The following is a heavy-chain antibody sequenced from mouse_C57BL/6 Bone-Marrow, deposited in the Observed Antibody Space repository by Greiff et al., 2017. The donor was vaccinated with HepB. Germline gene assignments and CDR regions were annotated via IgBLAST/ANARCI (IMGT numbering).Heavy chain of an antibody. CDR3: AINYYGSSYKDY. V-gene: IGHV1-82*01. Sequence: VKLMESGPELVKPGASVKISCKASGYAFSSSWMNWVKQRPGKGLEWIGRIYPGDGDTNYNGKFKGKATLTADKSSSTAYMQLSSLTSEDSAVYFCAINYYGSSYKDYWGQGTTLTVSS. CDR1: GYAFSSSW. D-gene: IGHD1-1*01. CDR2: IYPGDGDT. J-gene: IGHJ2*01.